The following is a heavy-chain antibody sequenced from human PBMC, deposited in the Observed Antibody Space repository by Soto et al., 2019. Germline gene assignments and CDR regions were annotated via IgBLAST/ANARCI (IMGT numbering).Heavy chain of an antibody. Sequence: EVQLLESGGGLVQPGGSLRLSCAGSGFTFFNYAMNWFRQAPGKGLEWVSSISGGGDATFFPDSVRGRFTFSRDNSKNTVTMQMNSLGVEDTAVYYCARESLGSTTRPEYSYFDLWGRGTLVTVSS. CDR3: ARESLGSTTRPEYSYFDL. D-gene: IGHD4-4*01. V-gene: IGHV3-23*01. CDR2: ISGGGDAT. CDR1: GFTFFNYA. J-gene: IGHJ2*01.